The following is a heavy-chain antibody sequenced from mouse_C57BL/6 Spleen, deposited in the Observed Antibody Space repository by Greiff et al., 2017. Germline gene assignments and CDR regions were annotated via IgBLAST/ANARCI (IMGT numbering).Heavy chain of an antibody. CDR2: IYPGGGYT. V-gene: IGHV1-63*01. J-gene: IGHJ2*01. CDR1: GYTFTHYW. Sequence: VQLQQSGAELVRPGTSVKMSCKASGYTFTHYWIGWAKQRPGHCLEWIGDIYPGGGYTNYNEKFKGKVTLTADKSSSTAYMQFSSLTSEDSAIYYCARSYGNYFDYWGQGTTLTVSS. D-gene: IGHD2-1*01. CDR3: ARSYGNYFDY.